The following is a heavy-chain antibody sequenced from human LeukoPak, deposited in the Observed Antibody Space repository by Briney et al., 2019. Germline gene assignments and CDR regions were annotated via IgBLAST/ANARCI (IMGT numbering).Heavy chain of an antibody. J-gene: IGHJ6*02. CDR1: GGSVSSGNFY. CDR3: ARDLGYYYGMDV. CDR2: IYYSGST. Sequence: SETLSLTRTVSGGSVSSGNFYWSWIRQPPGKGLEWIGYIYYSGSTNYNPSFKSRVTISVDTSKNQFSLKLSSVTAADTAVYYCARDLGYYYGMDVWGQGTTVTVSS. V-gene: IGHV4-61*01. D-gene: IGHD7-27*01.